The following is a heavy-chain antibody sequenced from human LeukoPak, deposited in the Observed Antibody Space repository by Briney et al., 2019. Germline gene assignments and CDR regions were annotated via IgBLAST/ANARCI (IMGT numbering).Heavy chain of an antibody. V-gene: IGHV3-48*01. D-gene: IGHD3-9*01. CDR2: ISSSSSTI. CDR1: GFTFSSYS. J-gene: IGHJ4*02. CDR3: AREATYYDILTGYSVGPFDY. Sequence: PGGSLRLSCAASGFTFSSYSMNWVRQAPGKGLEWVSYISSSSSTIYYADSVKGRFTISRDNAKNSLYLQMNSLRAEDTAVYYCAREATYYDILTGYSVGPFDYWGQGTLVTVSS.